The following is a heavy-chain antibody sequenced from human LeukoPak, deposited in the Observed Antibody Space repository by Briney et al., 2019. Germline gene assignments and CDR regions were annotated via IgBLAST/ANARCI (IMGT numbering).Heavy chain of an antibody. V-gene: IGHV3-23*01. CDR2: ISGSGGNT. CDR1: GFTFSSYA. J-gene: IGHJ4*02. D-gene: IGHD3-3*01. CDR3: AKVTDYDFWSGYSAPGPFDY. Sequence: GGSLRLSCAASGFTFSSYAMSWVRQAPGKGLEWVSAISGSGGNTYYADSVKGRFTISRDSSRSTLYLQMSSLRDEDTAIYYCAKVTDYDFWSGYSAPGPFDYWGQGTLVTVSS.